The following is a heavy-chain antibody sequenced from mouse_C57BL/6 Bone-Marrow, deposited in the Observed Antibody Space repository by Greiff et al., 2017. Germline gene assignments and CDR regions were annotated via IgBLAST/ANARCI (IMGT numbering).Heavy chain of an antibody. D-gene: IGHD4-1*01. CDR2: IYPGSGNT. CDR3: ARAGKGYYFDY. J-gene: IGHJ2*01. V-gene: IGHV1-66*01. Sequence: QVQLQQSGPELVKPGASVKISCKASGYSFTSYYIHWVKQRPGQGLEWIGWIYPGSGNTKYNEKFKGKATLTADTSSSTDYMQLSSLTSEDSAVYYCARAGKGYYFDYWGQGTTLTVSS. CDR1: GYSFTSYY.